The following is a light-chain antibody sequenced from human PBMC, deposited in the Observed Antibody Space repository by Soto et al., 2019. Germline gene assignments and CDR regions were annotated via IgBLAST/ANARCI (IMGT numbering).Light chain of an antibody. CDR2: DAS. Sequence: EIVLTQSPGTLSLSPGERATLSCRASQSLGNTYLAWYQRKPGQAPRLLIYDASSRATDIPDRFSGSGAGTHFTLTISRLEPEDSAVYYCQQYGTLITFGQGTRLEIK. J-gene: IGKJ5*01. CDR1: QSLGNTY. CDR3: QQYGTLIT. V-gene: IGKV3-20*01.